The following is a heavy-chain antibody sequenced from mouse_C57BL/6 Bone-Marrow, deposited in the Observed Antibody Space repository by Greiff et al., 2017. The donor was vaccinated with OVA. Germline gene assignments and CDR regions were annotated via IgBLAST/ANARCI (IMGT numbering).Heavy chain of an antibody. CDR2: INPNYGTT. Sequence: VQLQQSGPELVKPGASVKISCKASGYSFTDYNMNWVKQSNGKSFEWIGVINPNYGTTSYNQKFKGKATLTVDQSSSTAYMQLNSLTSEDSAVYYGARWGFITTVVDSYWGKGTLVTVSA. D-gene: IGHD1-1*01. CDR3: ARWGFITTVVDSY. J-gene: IGHJ3*01. V-gene: IGHV1-39*01. CDR1: GYSFTDYN.